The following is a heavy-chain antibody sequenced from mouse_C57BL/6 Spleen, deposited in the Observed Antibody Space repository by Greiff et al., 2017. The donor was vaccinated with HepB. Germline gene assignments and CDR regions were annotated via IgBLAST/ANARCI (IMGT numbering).Heavy chain of an antibody. V-gene: IGHV3-6*01. CDR2: ISYDGSN. CDR3: ARADWGFAY. CDR1: GYSITSGYY. Sequence: EVKLQESGPGLVKPSQSLSLTCSVTGYSITSGYYWNWIRQFPGNKLEWMGYISYDGSNNYNPSLKNRISITRDTSKNQSFLKLNSVTTEDTATYYCARADWGFAYWGQGTLVTVSA. J-gene: IGHJ3*01.